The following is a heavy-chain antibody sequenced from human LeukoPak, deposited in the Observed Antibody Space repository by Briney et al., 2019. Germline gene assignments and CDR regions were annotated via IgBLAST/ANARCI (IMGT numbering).Heavy chain of an antibody. Sequence: TLSLTCTVSGGSISSGDYYWSWIRQPPGKGLEWIGYIYYSGSTYYNPSLKSRITISVNTSKNQFSLKLSSVTAADTAVYYCARFSIIAAASFDYWGQGTLVTVSS. D-gene: IGHD6-13*01. V-gene: IGHV4-30-4*01. CDR3: ARFSIIAAASFDY. CDR1: GGSISSGDYY. J-gene: IGHJ4*02. CDR2: IYYSGST.